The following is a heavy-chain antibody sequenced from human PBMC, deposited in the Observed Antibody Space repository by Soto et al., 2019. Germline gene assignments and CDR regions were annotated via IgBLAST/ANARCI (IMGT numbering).Heavy chain of an antibody. D-gene: IGHD1-26*01. CDR2: IYSSGST. CDR1: GFTVGSNF. CDR3: ARYRLGSPEY. V-gene: IGHV3-53*01. J-gene: IGHJ4*02. Sequence: EVQLVESGGGLIQPGGSLRLSCAASGFTVGSNFMSWVRQAPGKGLEWVSVIYSSGSTYYADSVKGRFTISRDSSKNTLYLQMNSLRVEDTAVYYCARYRLGSPEYWGQGTLVTVSS.